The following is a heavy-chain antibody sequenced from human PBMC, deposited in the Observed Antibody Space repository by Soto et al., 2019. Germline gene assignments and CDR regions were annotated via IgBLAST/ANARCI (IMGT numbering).Heavy chain of an antibody. J-gene: IGHJ4*02. CDR1: GFTFSGLY. V-gene: IGHV3-11*01. CDR2: IDSSGVKK. Sequence: QVQLTESGGGLVKPGGSLRLSCAASGFTFSGLYMSWLRQAPGKGLEWVSCIDSSGVKKYYAESVRGRFTISRDNAKNSLYLQMNSLRDEDTAVYYCARDRGAVTGDYFDYWGQGTLVTVSS. D-gene: IGHD6-19*01. CDR3: ARDRGAVTGDYFDY.